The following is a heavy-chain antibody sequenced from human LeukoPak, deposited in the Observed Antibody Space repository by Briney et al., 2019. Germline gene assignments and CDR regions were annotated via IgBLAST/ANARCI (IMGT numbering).Heavy chain of an antibody. V-gene: IGHV3-74*01. CDR1: GFTFSRYW. CDR2: INSDGSST. D-gene: IGHD2-15*01. J-gene: IGHJ6*03. Sequence: GGSLRLSCAASGFTFSRYWMHWVRQAPGKGLVWVSRINSDGSSTSYADSVKGRLTISRDNAKNTLYLQMNSLRAEDTAVYYCARSSGGPYYYYYYMDVWGKGTTVTISS. CDR3: ARSSGGPYYYYYYMDV.